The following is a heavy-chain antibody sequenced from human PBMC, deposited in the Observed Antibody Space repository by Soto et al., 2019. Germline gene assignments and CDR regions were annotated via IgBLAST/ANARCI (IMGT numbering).Heavy chain of an antibody. CDR1: GYTFTSYD. CDR2: MNPNSGNT. J-gene: IGHJ6*02. V-gene: IGHV1-8*01. Sequence: ASVKVSCKASGYTFTSYDINWVRQATGQGLEWMGWMNPNSGNTGYAQKFQGRVTMTRNTSISTAYMELSSLRAEDTAVYYCAKDTSNDWPYGMDVWGQGTTVTVSS. CDR3: AKDTSNDWPYGMDV. D-gene: IGHD2-2*01.